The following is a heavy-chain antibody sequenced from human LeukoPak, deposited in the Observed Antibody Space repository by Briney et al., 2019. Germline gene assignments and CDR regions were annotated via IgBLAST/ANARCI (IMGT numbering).Heavy chain of an antibody. CDR3: VREDAQEGTNAFDI. CDR1: GGSISNNSYY. J-gene: IGHJ3*02. CDR2: IYYSGNT. Sequence: SETLSLTCTVSGGSISNNSYYWSWIRQPAGKGLEWIGYIYYSGNTYYNPSLKSRVTISVDTSKNQFSLKLNSVTAADTAVYYCVREDAQEGTNAFDIWGQGTVVTVSS. D-gene: IGHD2-15*01. V-gene: IGHV4-61*10.